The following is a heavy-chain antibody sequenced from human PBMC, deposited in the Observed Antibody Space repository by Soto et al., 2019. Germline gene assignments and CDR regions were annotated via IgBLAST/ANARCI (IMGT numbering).Heavy chain of an antibody. Sequence: QLQLQESGSGLVKPSQTLSLTCAVSGGSISSGGYSWSWIRQPPGKGLEWIGYIYHSGSTYYNPSLNSRVTISVDRSKIQFSLTLSYVTAADTAVYYCASNSYDYYYYGMDVWGQGTTVTVSS. V-gene: IGHV4-30-2*01. CDR1: GGSISSGGYS. CDR3: ASNSYDYYYYGMDV. D-gene: IGHD5-18*01. J-gene: IGHJ6*02. CDR2: IYHSGST.